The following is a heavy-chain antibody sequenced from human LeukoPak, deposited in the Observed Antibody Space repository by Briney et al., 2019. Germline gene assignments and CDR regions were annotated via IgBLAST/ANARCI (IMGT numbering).Heavy chain of an antibody. CDR3: ARMSYGCNYEPVDNDY. V-gene: IGHV3-21*01. CDR2: ISSSSSYI. J-gene: IGHJ4*02. D-gene: IGHD5-24*01. Sequence: GGSLRLSCAASGFTFSSYSMNWVRQAPGKGLEWVSSISSSSSYIYYADSVKGRFTISRDNAKNSLYLQMNSLRAEDTAVYYCARMSYGCNYEPVDNDYWGQGTLVTVSS. CDR1: GFTFSSYS.